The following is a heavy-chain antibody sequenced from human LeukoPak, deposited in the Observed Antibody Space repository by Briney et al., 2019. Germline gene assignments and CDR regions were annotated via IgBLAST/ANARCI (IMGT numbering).Heavy chain of an antibody. CDR2: IIPIFGTA. CDR3: ARGGVTMALNWFDP. CDR1: GGTFSSYA. D-gene: IGHD3-10*01. Sequence: SVKVSCKASGGTFSSYATSWVRQAPGQGLEWMGGIIPIFGTANYAQKFQGRVTITADKSTSTAYMELSSLRSEDTAVYYCARGGVTMALNWFDPWGQGTLVTVSS. V-gene: IGHV1-69*06. J-gene: IGHJ5*02.